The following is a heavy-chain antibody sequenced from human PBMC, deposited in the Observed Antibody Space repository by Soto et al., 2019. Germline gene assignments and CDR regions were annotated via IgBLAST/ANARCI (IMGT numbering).Heavy chain of an antibody. D-gene: IGHD4-17*01. CDR2: IYYTGTT. CDR1: GGSISSYY. Sequence: ETLSLTCTVSGGSISSYYWSWIRQPPGKGLEWIGYIYYTGTTNYNPSLKSRVTISVDTSKDQFSLKLSSVTTADTAAYYCTKLPWADYGGIFDPWGQGTLVTSPQ. CDR3: TKLPWADYGGIFDP. V-gene: IGHV4-59*01. J-gene: IGHJ5*02.